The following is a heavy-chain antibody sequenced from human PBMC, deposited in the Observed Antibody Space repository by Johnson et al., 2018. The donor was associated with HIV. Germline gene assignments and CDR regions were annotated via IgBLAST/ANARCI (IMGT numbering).Heavy chain of an antibody. V-gene: IGHV3-74*03. D-gene: IGHD6-13*01. CDR1: GFTFNDHW. CDR3: ARGGYLDAFDI. Sequence: VQLVESGGGLVQPGGSLRLSCGASGFTFNDHWMQWVRQAPGKGLEWVSGINWNGGTTAYADSVKGRFTISRDNSKNTLYLQMNSLRAEDTAVYYCARGGYLDAFDIWGQGTVVTVSS. CDR2: INWNGGTT. J-gene: IGHJ3*02.